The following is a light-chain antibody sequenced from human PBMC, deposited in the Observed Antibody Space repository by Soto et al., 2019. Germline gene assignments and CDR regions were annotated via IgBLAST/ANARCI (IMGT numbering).Light chain of an antibody. CDR1: QSVSSSY. CDR3: QQYGSSYT. V-gene: IGKV3-20*01. J-gene: IGKJ2*01. Sequence: EIVLTQSPGTLSLSPGERATLSCRASQSVSSSYLAWYQQKPGQAPRLLIYGASSRATGITDRFSGSGSGTDFTLTISRLEPDDFAAYYCQQYGSSYTFGQGTKLEIK. CDR2: GAS.